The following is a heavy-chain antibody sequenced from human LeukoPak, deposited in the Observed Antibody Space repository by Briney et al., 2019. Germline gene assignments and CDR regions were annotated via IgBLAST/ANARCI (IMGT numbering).Heavy chain of an antibody. J-gene: IGHJ4*02. V-gene: IGHV3-23*01. CDR1: GFTFSAYA. D-gene: IGHD6-19*01. CDR3: AKTHGSGWSFDS. Sequence: GGPLRLSCSASGFTFSAYAMSWVRQAPGKGLEWVSIIRSRGGDTFYADSVKGRFTISRDNSKNTLCLQMNSLRAEDSAIYYCAKTHGSGWSFDSWGQETLVSVSS. CDR2: IRSRGGDT.